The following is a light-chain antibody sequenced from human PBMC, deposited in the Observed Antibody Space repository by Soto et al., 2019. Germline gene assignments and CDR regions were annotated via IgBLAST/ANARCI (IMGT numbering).Light chain of an antibody. V-gene: IGLV1-51*01. CDR3: GSWDSSVTAYV. Sequence: QSVLAQPPAVSAAPGQKVSIPCSGSSSNIGGNSVSWYRQLPGTAPKLLTYDDNKRPSGIPDRFSGSKSSTSATLGITGFQTGDQADYYCGSWDSSVTAYVFGTGTKVTV. J-gene: IGLJ1*01. CDR2: DDN. CDR1: SSNIGGNS.